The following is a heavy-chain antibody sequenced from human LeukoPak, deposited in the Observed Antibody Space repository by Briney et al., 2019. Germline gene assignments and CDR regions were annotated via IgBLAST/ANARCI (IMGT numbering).Heavy chain of an antibody. V-gene: IGHV1-2*02. D-gene: IGHD3-9*01. Sequence: SSVTVSCKASGYTFTGYYLHWVRLAPAQGIEWMGWINPNSGGTNYAQTFQGRVTITRDTSISTDYMELSRLRSDDTGVYYCARVHYDILTGYQTHDYWGQGTLVTVSS. CDR1: GYTFTGYY. J-gene: IGHJ4*02. CDR3: ARVHYDILTGYQTHDY. CDR2: INPNSGGT.